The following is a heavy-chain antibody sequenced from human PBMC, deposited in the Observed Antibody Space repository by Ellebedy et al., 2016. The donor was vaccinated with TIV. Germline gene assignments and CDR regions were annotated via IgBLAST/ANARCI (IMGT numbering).Heavy chain of an antibody. CDR3: ARSTSVRNWFNT. D-gene: IGHD4-17*01. CDR1: GYTFXPYF. CDR2: INPNGGSA. Sequence: AASVKVSCKASGYTFXPYFIPXVRHXPGQGLARMGIINPNGGSANYAQKFQGRVTMTRDTSTSTVYMELSSLTSEDTAIYFCARSTSVRNWFNTWGQGTLVTVSS. J-gene: IGHJ5*02. V-gene: IGHV1-46*01.